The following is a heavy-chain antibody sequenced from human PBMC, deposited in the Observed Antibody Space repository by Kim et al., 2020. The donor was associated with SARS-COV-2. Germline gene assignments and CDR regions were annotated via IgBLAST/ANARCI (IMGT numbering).Heavy chain of an antibody. J-gene: IGHJ6*02. CDR2: GNT. Sequence: GNTGYAQSFQGRVTMTRNTSISTAYMELSSLGSEDTAVYFCARRHLSMDVWGQGTTVTVSS. V-gene: IGHV1-8*01. CDR3: ARRHLSMDV.